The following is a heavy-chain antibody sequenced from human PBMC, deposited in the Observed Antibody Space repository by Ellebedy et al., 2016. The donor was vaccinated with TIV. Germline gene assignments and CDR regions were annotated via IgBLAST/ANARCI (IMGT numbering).Heavy chain of an antibody. Sequence: GESLKISCAASGFTFGSHYMSWVRQAPGKGLECVAKVHPDGGQKYYVDSVKGRFTISRDNAKNALYLEISSLRVEDTAVYYCAKEEWWRLDYWGQGTQVTVSS. CDR3: AKEEWWRLDY. V-gene: IGHV3-7*01. CDR1: GFTFGSHY. CDR2: VHPDGGQK. D-gene: IGHD2-15*01. J-gene: IGHJ4*02.